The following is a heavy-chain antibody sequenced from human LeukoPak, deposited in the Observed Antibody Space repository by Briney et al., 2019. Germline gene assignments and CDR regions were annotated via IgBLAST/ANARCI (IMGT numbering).Heavy chain of an antibody. Sequence: GGSLRLSCAASGFIFRNYGMNWVRQAPGKGLEWVSYISSSGSTIYYADSVKGRFTISRDNAKNSLYLQMNSLRAEDTAVYYCARRAIAVAFDYWGQGTLVTVSS. J-gene: IGHJ4*02. D-gene: IGHD6-19*01. V-gene: IGHV3-48*04. CDR1: GFIFRNYG. CDR2: ISSSGSTI. CDR3: ARRAIAVAFDY.